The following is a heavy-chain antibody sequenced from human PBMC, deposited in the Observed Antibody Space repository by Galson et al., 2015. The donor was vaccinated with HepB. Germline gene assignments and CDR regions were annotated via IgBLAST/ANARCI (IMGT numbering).Heavy chain of an antibody. J-gene: IGHJ4*02. CDR3: ARDVRGSWGAASTGLDN. V-gene: IGHV1-18*04. Sequence: SVKVSCKASGFSLIDSDISWVRQAPGQGLEWMGRISGYNGDTNFAQKFHDRLTLTTDTSTGSSYLELRSLSSDDTAVYYCARDVRGSWGAASTGLDNWGQGTLVTVSS. D-gene: IGHD3-9*01. CDR1: GFSLIDSD. CDR2: ISGYNGDT.